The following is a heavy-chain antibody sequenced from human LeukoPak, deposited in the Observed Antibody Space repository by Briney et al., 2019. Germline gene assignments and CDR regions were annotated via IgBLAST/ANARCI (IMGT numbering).Heavy chain of an antibody. V-gene: IGHV3-15*01. CDR2: IKSKTDGGTT. Sequence: GGSLRLSCAASGFTFSNAWMRWVRQAPGKGLEWVGRIKSKTDGGTTDYAAPVKGRFTISRDDSKNTLYLQMNSLKTEDTAVYYCTTFVGDPRPADDAFDVWGQGTMVTVSS. CDR1: GFTFSNAW. CDR3: TTFVGDPRPADDAFDV. D-gene: IGHD3-16*01. J-gene: IGHJ3*01.